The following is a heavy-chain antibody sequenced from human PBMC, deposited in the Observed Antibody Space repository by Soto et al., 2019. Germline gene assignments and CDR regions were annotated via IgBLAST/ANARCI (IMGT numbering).Heavy chain of an antibody. D-gene: IGHD2-15*01. V-gene: IGHV4-31*03. J-gene: IGHJ5*02. Sequence: QVQLQESGPGLVKPSQTLSLTCTVSGGSISSGDYYWSWIRQQPGKGLEWIGYIFYGGSTYYNPSLNSRVTISVDTSKNQFSLELSPVTAADTAVYYCARSEPATYKGLGDWFDPWGQGTLVTVSS. CDR1: GGSISSGDYY. CDR2: IFYGGST. CDR3: ARSEPATYKGLGDWFDP.